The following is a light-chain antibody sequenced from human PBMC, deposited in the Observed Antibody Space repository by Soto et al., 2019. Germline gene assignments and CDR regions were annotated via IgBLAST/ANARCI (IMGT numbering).Light chain of an antibody. CDR2: GAS. J-gene: IGKJ4*01. V-gene: IGKV3-20*01. Sequence: EIVLTQSPGTLSLSPGERATLSCRAGQSVTSYLAWYRQKPGQAPRLLIYGASSRATGIPDRFSGSGSGTDFTLTISRLEPEDFAVYYCQQYRSSPPLTFGGGTKVDIK. CDR1: QSVTSY. CDR3: QQYRSSPPLT.